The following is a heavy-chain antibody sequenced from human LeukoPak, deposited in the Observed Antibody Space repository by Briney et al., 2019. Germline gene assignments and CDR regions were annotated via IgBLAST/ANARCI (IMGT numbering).Heavy chain of an antibody. CDR3: ARDRRSREMATTDY. J-gene: IGHJ4*02. CDR1: GFTFSSYA. Sequence: GGSLRLSCAASGFTFSSYAMHWVRQAPGKGLEWVAVISYDGSNKYYADSVKGRFTISRDNSKNTLYLQMNSLRAEDTAVYYCARDRRSREMATTDYWGQGTLVTVSS. D-gene: IGHD5-24*01. CDR2: ISYDGSNK. V-gene: IGHV3-30-3*01.